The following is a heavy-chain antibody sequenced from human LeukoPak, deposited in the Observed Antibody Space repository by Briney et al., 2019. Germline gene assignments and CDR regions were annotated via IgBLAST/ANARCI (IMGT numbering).Heavy chain of an antibody. V-gene: IGHV4-59*08. CDR2: IYYVGGT. CDR3: ARHVDTRPQVPVDY. D-gene: IGHD3-22*01. Sequence: PETLSLTCTVSGGSLSSYYWSWVRQAPGEGLEWVGWIYYVGGTNYNPPLKSGVTISADTSKTQYSLKLSSVTAADTAVYYCARHVDTRPQVPVDYWGQGTLVTVSS. J-gene: IGHJ4*02. CDR1: GGSLSSYY.